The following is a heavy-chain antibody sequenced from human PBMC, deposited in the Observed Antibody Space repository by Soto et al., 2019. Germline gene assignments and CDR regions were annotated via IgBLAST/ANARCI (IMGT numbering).Heavy chain of an antibody. D-gene: IGHD6-6*01. Sequence: VQLAESGGGLAQPGGSLRLSCVGSGFTFSSFEMNWVRQTPGKGLEWLSYIGRSGETIYYADSVKGRFTISRDNAKSSLFLQMNGLRDEDTRIYYCARDSRGGAARRPTFYYWGRGTLVTVSS. CDR1: GFTFSSFE. J-gene: IGHJ4*02. CDR3: ARDSRGGAARRPTFYY. CDR2: IGRSGETI. V-gene: IGHV3-48*03.